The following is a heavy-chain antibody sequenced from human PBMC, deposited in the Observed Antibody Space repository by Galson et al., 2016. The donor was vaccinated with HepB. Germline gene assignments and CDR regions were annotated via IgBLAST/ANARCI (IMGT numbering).Heavy chain of an antibody. Sequence: SLRLSCAASGFTFSSYSMNWVRQAPGKGLQWVSVISASSSSIEYEDSVKGRFTITRDNPKKSQNLQMKSLRAEDTAVYYCARVDVLQGAFDLWGQGTMVTVSS. CDR3: ARVDVLQGAFDL. CDR1: GFTFSSYS. CDR2: ISASSSSI. V-gene: IGHV3-21*01. D-gene: IGHD3-16*01. J-gene: IGHJ3*01.